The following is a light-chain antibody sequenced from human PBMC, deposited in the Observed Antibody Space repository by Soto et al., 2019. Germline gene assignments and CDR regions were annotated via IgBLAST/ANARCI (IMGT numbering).Light chain of an antibody. CDR2: DDS. CDR1: NIGSES. CDR3: QVWDSSSDHYV. V-gene: IGLV3-21*02. J-gene: IGLJ1*01. Sequence: SYELAQPPSVSVAPGHTARITCGGNNIGSESVHWYQQKPGQAPVLVVYDDSDRPSGIPERFSGSNSGNTATLTISRVEAGDEADYYCQVWDSSSDHYVFGTGTKVTVL.